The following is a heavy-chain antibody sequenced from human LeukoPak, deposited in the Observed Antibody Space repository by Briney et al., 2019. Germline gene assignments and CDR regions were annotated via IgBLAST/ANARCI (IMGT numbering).Heavy chain of an antibody. D-gene: IGHD2/OR15-2a*01. CDR2: IKEDGTVK. CDR3: ARDRAYSTYDY. CDR1: GFTFSSYS. Sequence: PGGSLRLSCAASGFTFSSYSMNWVRQAPGKGLEWVADIKEDGTVKNYVEYVKGRFTISRDNAKNSLHLQMNSLRVEDTAIYYCARDRAYSTYDYWGQGTLVRVSS. J-gene: IGHJ4*02. V-gene: IGHV3-7*01.